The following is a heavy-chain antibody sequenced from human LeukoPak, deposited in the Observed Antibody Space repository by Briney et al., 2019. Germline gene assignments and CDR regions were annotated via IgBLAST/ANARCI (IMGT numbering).Heavy chain of an antibody. CDR3: ARDRTYYYDSSGYILDNWFDP. D-gene: IGHD3-22*01. V-gene: IGHV3-48*03. CDR1: GFTFSNYE. Sequence: GGSLRLSCAASGFTFSNYEMNWVRQAPGKGLEWVSYISTSGSTTYYADSVKGRFTISRDNAKNSLYLQMNSLRAEDTALYYCARDRTYYYDSSGYILDNWFDPWGQGTLVTVSS. J-gene: IGHJ5*02. CDR2: ISTSGSTT.